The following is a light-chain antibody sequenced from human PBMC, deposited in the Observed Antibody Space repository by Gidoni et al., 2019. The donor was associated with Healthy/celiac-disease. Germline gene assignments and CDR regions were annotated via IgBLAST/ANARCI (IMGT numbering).Light chain of an antibody. V-gene: IGKV3-20*01. Sequence: EIVLTQSPGPLSLSPGERATLSCRASQSVSSSYLAWYQQKPGQAPRLLIYGASSRATGIPDRFSGSGSGTDFTLTISRLEPEDFAVYYCQQYGSSPRRYTFXXXTKLEIK. CDR1: QSVSSSY. J-gene: IGKJ2*01. CDR3: QQYGSSPRRYT. CDR2: GAS.